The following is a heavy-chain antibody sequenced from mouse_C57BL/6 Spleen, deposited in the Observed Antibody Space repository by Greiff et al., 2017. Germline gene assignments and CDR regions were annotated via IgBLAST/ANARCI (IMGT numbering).Heavy chain of an antibody. CDR3: ARALRGTGFAY. D-gene: IGHD3-3*01. CDR1: GYTFTSYW. J-gene: IGHJ3*01. CDR2: IDPSDSYT. Sequence: VQLQQPGAELVMPGASVKLSCKASGYTFTSYWMHWVKQRPGQGLEWIGEIDPSDSYTNYNQKFKGKSTLTVDKSSSTAYMQLSSLTSEDSAVYYCARALRGTGFAYWGQGTLVTVSA. V-gene: IGHV1-69*01.